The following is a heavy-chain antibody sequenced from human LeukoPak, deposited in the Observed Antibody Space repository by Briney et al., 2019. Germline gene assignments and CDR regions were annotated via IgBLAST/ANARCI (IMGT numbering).Heavy chain of an antibody. V-gene: IGHV3-30-3*01. CDR1: GFTFSTYA. D-gene: IGHD6-19*01. CDR3: AVVAGRFPPDY. CDR2: TSFDESNK. J-gene: IGHJ4*02. Sequence: GKSLRLPCAASGFTFSTYAIHWVRQAPGKGLEWVAFTSFDESNKFYADSVEGRFTISRDNSKNTLFLQMHNLRVDDTAMYYCAVVAGRFPPDYWGQGTLVTVSS.